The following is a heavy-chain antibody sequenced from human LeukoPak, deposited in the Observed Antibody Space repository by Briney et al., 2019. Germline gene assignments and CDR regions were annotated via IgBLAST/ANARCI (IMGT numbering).Heavy chain of an antibody. CDR1: GGTFISYA. CDR2: IIPIFGTA. J-gene: IGHJ4*02. Sequence: SVKVSCKASGGTFISYAISWVRQAPGQGLEWMGWIIPIFGTANYAQKFQGRVTITTDESTSTAYMELSSLRSEDTAVYYCARAHRYYDFWSGYPDYWGQGTLVTVSS. V-gene: IGHV1-69*05. CDR3: ARAHRYYDFWSGYPDY. D-gene: IGHD3-3*01.